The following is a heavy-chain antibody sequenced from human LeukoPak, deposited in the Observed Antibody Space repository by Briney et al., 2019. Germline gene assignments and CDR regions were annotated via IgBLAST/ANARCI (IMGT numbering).Heavy chain of an antibody. V-gene: IGHV4-59*01. CDR3: ARGPQWYAAGYYMDV. CDR1: GGSISSYY. CDR2: IYYSGST. J-gene: IGHJ6*03. D-gene: IGHD2-15*01. Sequence: SETLSLTCTVSGGSISSYYWSWIRQPPGKGLEWIGYIYYSGSTNYNPPLKSRVTISVDTSKNQFSLKLSSVTAADTAVYYCARGPQWYAAGYYMDVWGKGTTVTVSS.